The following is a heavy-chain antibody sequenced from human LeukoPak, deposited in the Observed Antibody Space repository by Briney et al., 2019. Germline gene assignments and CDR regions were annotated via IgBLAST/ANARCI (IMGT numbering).Heavy chain of an antibody. CDR2: ISSSGTTI. Sequence: PGGSLRLSCAASGFTFSSYNMNWVRQAPGKGLEWVSYISSSGTTIYYVDSVKGRFTISRDNAKNSLYLQMNSLRAEDTAVYYCVRGRGYSYGHLGLGFDYWGQGTLVTVSS. D-gene: IGHD5-18*01. V-gene: IGHV3-48*01. CDR3: VRGRGYSYGHLGLGFDY. J-gene: IGHJ4*02. CDR1: GFTFSSYN.